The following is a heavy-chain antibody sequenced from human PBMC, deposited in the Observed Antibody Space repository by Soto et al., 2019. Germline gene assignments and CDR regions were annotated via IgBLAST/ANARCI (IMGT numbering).Heavy chain of an antibody. CDR3: ARNRGLSYCSGGSCYSNWFDP. J-gene: IGHJ5*02. CDR1: GGTFSSYA. D-gene: IGHD2-15*01. Sequence: VQLVQSGAEVKKPGSSVKVSCKASGGTFSSYAISWVRQAPGQGLEWMGGIIPIFGTANYAQKFQGRVTITADESTSTAYMELSSLRSEDTAVYYCARNRGLSYCSGGSCYSNWFDPWGQGTLVTVSS. CDR2: IIPIFGTA. V-gene: IGHV1-69*01.